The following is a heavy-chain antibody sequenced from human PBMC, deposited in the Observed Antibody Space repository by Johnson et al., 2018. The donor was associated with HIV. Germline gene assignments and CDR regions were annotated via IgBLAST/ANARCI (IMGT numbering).Heavy chain of an antibody. Sequence: MQLVESGGGLIQPGGSLRLSCAASGFTVSSNYMTWVRQAPGKGLEWVANINQDGSDKYYVDSVKGRFTISRDNAKNSLSRQMNSLRVEDTAVYYCARRSGYAFDIWGQGTMVTVSS. CDR1: GFTVSSNY. J-gene: IGHJ3*02. CDR2: INQDGSDK. CDR3: ARRSGYAFDI. D-gene: IGHD5-24*01. V-gene: IGHV3-7*03.